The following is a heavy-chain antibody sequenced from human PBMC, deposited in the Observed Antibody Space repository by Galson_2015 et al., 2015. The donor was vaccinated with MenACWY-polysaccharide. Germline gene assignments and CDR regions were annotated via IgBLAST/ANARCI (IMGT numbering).Heavy chain of an antibody. V-gene: IGHV3-7*01. J-gene: IGHJ2*01. CDR3: ARGYITIFGVDLPFDL. CDR1: GFTFSNYR. Sequence: SLRLSCAASGFTFSNYRMGWVRQAPGKGLEWVANIKQDGSEKYYVDSVEGRFTISRANAKNSLYLQMNSLRAEDTAMYYCARGYITIFGVDLPFDLWGRGTLVTVSS. D-gene: IGHD3-3*01. CDR2: IKQDGSEK.